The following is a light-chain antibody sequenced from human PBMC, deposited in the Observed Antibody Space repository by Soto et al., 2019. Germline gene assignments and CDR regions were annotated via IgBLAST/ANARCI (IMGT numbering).Light chain of an antibody. CDR1: QSISSN. J-gene: IGKJ2*01. V-gene: IGKV1-39*01. Sequence: DIQMTQSPSSLSASVGDRVTITCRASQSISSNLNWYQQKPGEAPKLLIYVASSLQSGVPSRFSGSESGTDYTLTIXXLQPDDXATXXXQQSYSTPYTFGQGTKLEIK. CDR3: QQSYSTPYT. CDR2: VAS.